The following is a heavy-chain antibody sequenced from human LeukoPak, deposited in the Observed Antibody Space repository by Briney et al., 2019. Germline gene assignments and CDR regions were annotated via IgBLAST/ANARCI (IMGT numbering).Heavy chain of an antibody. Sequence: GGSLRLSCAASGFTFSSYAMHWVRQAPGKGLEWVAVISYDGSNKYYADSVKGRFTISRDNSKNTLYLQMNSLRAEDTAVYYCARDRSGTLDYWGQGTLVTASS. V-gene: IGHV3-30-3*01. CDR2: ISYDGSNK. D-gene: IGHD2/OR15-2a*01. CDR3: ARDRSGTLDY. CDR1: GFTFSSYA. J-gene: IGHJ4*02.